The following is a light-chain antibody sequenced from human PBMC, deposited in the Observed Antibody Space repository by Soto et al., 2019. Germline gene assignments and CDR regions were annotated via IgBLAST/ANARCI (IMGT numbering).Light chain of an antibody. CDR3: LQHNSAPWT. CDR1: QSISDW. V-gene: IGKV1-5*01. J-gene: IGKJ1*01. Sequence: DIQMTPSPSTLSASVGDRVTITCRASQSISDWLAWFQQKPGKAPKVLIYDASTRESGVPSRFSGSGSGTEFTLTISSLQPEDSATYYCLQHNSAPWTFGQGTKVDIK. CDR2: DAS.